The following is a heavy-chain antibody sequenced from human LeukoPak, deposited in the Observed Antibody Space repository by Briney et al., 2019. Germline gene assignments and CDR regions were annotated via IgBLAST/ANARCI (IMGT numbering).Heavy chain of an antibody. CDR3: AREMATNDAFVV. D-gene: IGHD5-24*01. CDR2: ISSSSGYI. J-gene: IGHJ3*01. V-gene: IGHV3-21*06. Sequence: PGGSLRLSCAASGFTFSRSIMNWVRQAPGKGLEWVSSISSSSGYIYYAGSLKGRFTTSRDNAKNSLYLQMNSLRAEDTAVYYCAREMATNDAFVVWGQGTMVTVSS. CDR1: GFTFSRSI.